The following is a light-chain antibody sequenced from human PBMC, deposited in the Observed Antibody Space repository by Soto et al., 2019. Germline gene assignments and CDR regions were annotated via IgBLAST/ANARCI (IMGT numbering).Light chain of an antibody. CDR2: DVS. CDR3: CSYAGRYTYV. J-gene: IGLJ1*01. V-gene: IGLV2-11*01. CDR1: SSDVGGYNY. Sequence: QSVLTQPRSVSGSPGQSVTISCTGASSDVGGYNYVSWYQQHPGKAPKLMIYDVSKRPSGVPDRFSGSKSGNTASLTISGLQTEDEADYYCCSYAGRYTYVFGTGTNVTGL.